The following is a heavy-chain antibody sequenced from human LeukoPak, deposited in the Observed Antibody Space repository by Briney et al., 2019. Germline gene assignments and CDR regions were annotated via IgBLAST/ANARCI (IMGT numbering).Heavy chain of an antibody. J-gene: IGHJ5*02. V-gene: IGHV4-34*01. CDR3: ASNYYDFWSGYANWFDP. CDR2: INHSGST. CDR1: GGSFSSYY. D-gene: IGHD3-3*01. Sequence: PSETLSLTCAVYGGSFSSYYWSWIRQPPGKGLEWIGEINHSGSTNYNPSLKSRVTISVDTSKNQFSLKLSSVTAADTAVYYCASNYYDFWSGYANWFDPWGQGTLVTVSS.